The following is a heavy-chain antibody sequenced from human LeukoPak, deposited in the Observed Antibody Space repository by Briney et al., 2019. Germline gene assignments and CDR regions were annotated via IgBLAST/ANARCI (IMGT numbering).Heavy chain of an antibody. J-gene: IGHJ4*02. Sequence: ASVKVSCKASGYTFTSYDINWVRQATGQGLEWMGWMNPNSGNTGYAQKFQGRVTMTRDTSISTAYMELSRLRSDDTAVYYCARDGGSSAEETFDYWGQGTLVTVSS. CDR3: ARDGGSSAEETFDY. CDR2: MNPNSGNT. V-gene: IGHV1-8*01. CDR1: GYTFTSYD. D-gene: IGHD2-15*01.